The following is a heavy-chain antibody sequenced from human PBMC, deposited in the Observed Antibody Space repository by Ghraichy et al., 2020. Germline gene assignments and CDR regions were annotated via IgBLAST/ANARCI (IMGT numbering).Heavy chain of an antibody. CDR3: ATQYTTNFDY. CDR2: IHTSGST. D-gene: IGHD2-2*02. V-gene: IGHV4-61*02. CDR1: GDSVTRTTAY. Sequence: SETLSLTCTVSGDSVTRTTAYWVWIRQSAGAGLEWMGRIHTSGSTNYNPSLKSRLTMSLDASKNQFSLKLTSVTAADSAVYFCATQYTTNFDYWGQGTPVIVSS. J-gene: IGHJ4*02.